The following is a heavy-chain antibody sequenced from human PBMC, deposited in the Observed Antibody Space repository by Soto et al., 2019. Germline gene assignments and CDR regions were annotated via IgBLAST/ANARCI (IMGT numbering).Heavy chain of an antibody. CDR2: INPNSGGT. J-gene: IGHJ6*02. V-gene: IGHV1-2*04. D-gene: IGHD3-10*01. CDR1: GYTFIGYY. CDR3: ARVGGGLASLGYYGMDV. Sequence: GASVKVSCKGSGYTFIGYYIHWVRKAPGQGVEWMGWINPNSGGTNYAQRFQGWVTMTRDRSISTAYMELSRLKSDDTAVYYCARVGGGLASLGYYGMDVWGQGTTVTVSS.